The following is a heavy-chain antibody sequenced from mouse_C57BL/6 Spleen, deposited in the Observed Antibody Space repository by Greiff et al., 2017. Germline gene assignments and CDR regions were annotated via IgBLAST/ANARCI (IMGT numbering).Heavy chain of an antibody. V-gene: IGHV1-50*01. CDR3: ARRGLRRGAYWYFDV. CDR2: IDPSDSYT. J-gene: IGHJ1*03. D-gene: IGHD2-2*01. CDR1: GYTFTSYW. Sequence: VQLQQPGAELVKPGASVKLSCKASGYTFTSYWMQWVKQRPGQGLEWIGEIDPSDSYTNYNQKFKGKATLTVDTSSSTAYMQLSSLTSEDSAVYYCARRGLRRGAYWYFDVWGTGTTVTVSS.